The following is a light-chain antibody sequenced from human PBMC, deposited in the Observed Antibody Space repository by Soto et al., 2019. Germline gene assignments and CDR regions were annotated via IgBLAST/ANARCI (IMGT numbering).Light chain of an antibody. CDR2: WAS. CDR3: PQYYRSPRT. J-gene: IGKJ1*01. CDR1: QSVLHSSNNKNY. Sequence: DIVMTQSPDSLAVSLGERATINCKSIQSVLHSSNNKNYLAWYQQKPGQPPKLLIYWASTRESGVPDRFSGGGSGTDFTLTITSLQAEYVEVYCCPQYYRSPRTFGQGAKVEIK. V-gene: IGKV4-1*01.